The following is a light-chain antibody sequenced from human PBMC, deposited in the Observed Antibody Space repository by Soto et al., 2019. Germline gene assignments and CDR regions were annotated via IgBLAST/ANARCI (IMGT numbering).Light chain of an antibody. V-gene: IGKV3-20*01. CDR3: QQYGSSPIT. CDR2: GAS. J-gene: IGKJ1*01. CDR1: QDIGSS. Sequence: EVVLTQSPATLSVSPGDRATLSCRASQDIGSSVAWYHQKPGQAPRLLIYGASSRATGIPDRFSGSGSGTDFTLTISRLEPEDFAVYYCQQYGSSPITFGQGTKVDI.